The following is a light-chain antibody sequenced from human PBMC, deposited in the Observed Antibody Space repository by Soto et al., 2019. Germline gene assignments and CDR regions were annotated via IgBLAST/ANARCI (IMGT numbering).Light chain of an antibody. J-gene: IGKJ1*01. CDR2: AAS. CDR3: QQSYSTPPT. V-gene: IGKV1-12*01. Sequence: DIQMTQSPSSVSASVGDRVTITCRSSEDISTWLAWYQQKPGKAPKLLIYAASSLQSGVPSRFSGSGSGTDFTLTISSPQPEDFATYYCQQSYSTPPTFGQGTKVDIK. CDR1: EDISTW.